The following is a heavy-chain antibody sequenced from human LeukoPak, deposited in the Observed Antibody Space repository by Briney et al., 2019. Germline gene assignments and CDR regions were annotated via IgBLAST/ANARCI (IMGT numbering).Heavy chain of an antibody. CDR3: ARLGITGTTLYYFDY. J-gene: IGHJ4*02. Sequence: GESLKISCKGSGYSFTSYWIGWVRQMPGKGLEWMGIIYPGDSDTRYSPSFQGQVTISADRSISTAYLQWSSLKASDTAMYYCARLGITGTTLYYFDYWGQGTLVTVSS. D-gene: IGHD1-20*01. CDR1: GYSFTSYW. V-gene: IGHV5-51*01. CDR2: IYPGDSDT.